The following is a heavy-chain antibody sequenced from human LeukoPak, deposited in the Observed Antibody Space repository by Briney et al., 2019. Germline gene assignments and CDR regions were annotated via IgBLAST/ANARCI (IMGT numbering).Heavy chain of an antibody. CDR1: GFIVSSDF. CDR2: MNSGGST. D-gene: IGHD3-10*01. V-gene: IGHV3-53*01. Sequence: PGGSLRLSCAASGFIVSSDFMNWVRQAPGKGLEWVSAMNSGGSTFYADSVKGRFIISRDKSRNMLYFQMNSLRVDDTAVYYCTRGGSKVRGVLWGQGTLVTVSS. CDR3: TRGGSKVRGVL. J-gene: IGHJ4*02.